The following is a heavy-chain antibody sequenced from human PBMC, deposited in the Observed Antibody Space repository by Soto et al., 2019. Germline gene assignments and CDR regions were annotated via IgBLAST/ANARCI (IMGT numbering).Heavy chain of an antibody. CDR1: GFILSSYN. J-gene: IGHJ4*02. V-gene: IGHV3-48*01. D-gene: IGHD2-8*01. Sequence: EVQLVESGGALVQPGGSLRLSCAASGFILSSYNTMWVRQAPGKGLEWVSYIDRSSRTIHYAVSVKGRFTISRDDAKNSLSLQMNSLRADDTAVYYCARTEGYCSNGVCYPYLDYWGQGTLVTVSS. CDR3: ARTEGYCSNGVCYPYLDY. CDR2: IDRSSRTI.